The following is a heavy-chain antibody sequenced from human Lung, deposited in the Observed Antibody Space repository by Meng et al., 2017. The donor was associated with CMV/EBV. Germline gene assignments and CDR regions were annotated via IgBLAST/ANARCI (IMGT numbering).Heavy chain of an antibody. J-gene: IGHJ4*02. Sequence: QAQLVQSGVEVKKPGTSVKLSCKTSGYTFNDYWIHWVRQAPGQGLEWMGRIKPSTGDTSYAQKFRGRLTVTRDTPISTVYMEVNSLTSDDTAVYYCTREGFDYWGQGALVTVS. CDR2: IKPSTGDT. CDR3: TREGFDY. CDR1: GYTFNDYW. V-gene: IGHV1-2*06.